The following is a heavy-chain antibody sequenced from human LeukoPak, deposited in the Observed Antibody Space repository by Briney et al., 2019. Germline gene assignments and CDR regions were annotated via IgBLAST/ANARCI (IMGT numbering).Heavy chain of an antibody. V-gene: IGHV5-51*01. D-gene: IGHD4-17*01. CDR1: GYSFTSYW. CDR2: IYPGDSDT. Sequence: GESLKISCKGSGYSFTSYWIGWVRQMPGKGLEWMGIIYPGDSDTRYSPSFQGQVTISADKSISTAYLQWSSLKASDTAMYYCARDPTPGPYGDYFDYWGQGTLVTVS. J-gene: IGHJ4*02. CDR3: ARDPTPGPYGDYFDY.